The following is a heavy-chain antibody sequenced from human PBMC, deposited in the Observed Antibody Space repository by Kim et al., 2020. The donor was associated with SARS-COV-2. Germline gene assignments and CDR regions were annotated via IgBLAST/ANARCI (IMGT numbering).Heavy chain of an antibody. CDR3: AVMEAAAGTFAFDI. J-gene: IGHJ3*02. Sequence: NPPLRSRVTISVDTSKNQFSLKLSSVTAADTAVYYCAVMEAAAGTFAFDIWGQGTMVTVSS. V-gene: IGHV4-4*09. D-gene: IGHD6-13*01.